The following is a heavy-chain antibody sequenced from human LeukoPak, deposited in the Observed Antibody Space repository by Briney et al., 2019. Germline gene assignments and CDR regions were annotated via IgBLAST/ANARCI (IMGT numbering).Heavy chain of an antibody. D-gene: IGHD3-3*01. Sequence: PGGSLRLSCAASGFTFSSYGMHWVRQAPGKGLEWVAFIRYDGSNKYYADSVKGRFTISRDNSKNTLYLQMNSLRAEDTAVYYCAKGFGVVIKPRHYFDYWGQGTLVTVSS. J-gene: IGHJ4*02. CDR1: GFTFSSYG. CDR3: AKGFGVVIKPRHYFDY. CDR2: IRYDGSNK. V-gene: IGHV3-30*02.